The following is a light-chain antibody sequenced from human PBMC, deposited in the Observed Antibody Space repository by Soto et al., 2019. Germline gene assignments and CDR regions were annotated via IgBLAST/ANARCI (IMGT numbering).Light chain of an antibody. CDR3: QQSYSNPMYT. CDR2: AAY. V-gene: IGKV1-39*01. Sequence: DIQMTQSPSSLSASLGDRVTITCLASQSISSYLNCYQQKQGKAPNILIYAAYSLKSGVPSRSSGSGSGTDFTITISSLQPEDFAAYYCQQSYSNPMYTFGQVTKVDIK. J-gene: IGKJ2*01. CDR1: QSISSY.